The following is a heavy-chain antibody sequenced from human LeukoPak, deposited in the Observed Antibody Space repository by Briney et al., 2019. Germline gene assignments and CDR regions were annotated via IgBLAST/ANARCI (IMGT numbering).Heavy chain of an antibody. J-gene: IGHJ4*02. CDR3: ARDSYYYDQRPFDY. CDR1: GFTFSSYS. CDR2: ISSGSSTI. V-gene: IGHV3-48*04. D-gene: IGHD3-22*01. Sequence: GGSLRLSCAASGFTFSSYSMNWVRQARGKGLEWVSYISSGSSTIYYADSVKGRFTISRDNAKNSLYLQMNSLRAEDTAVYYCARDSYYYDQRPFDYWGQGTLVTVSS.